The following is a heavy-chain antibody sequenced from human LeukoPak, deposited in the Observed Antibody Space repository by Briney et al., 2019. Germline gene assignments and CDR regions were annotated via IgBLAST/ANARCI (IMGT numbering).Heavy chain of an antibody. CDR2: IYPGDSDT. CDR1: GYSFTSYW. D-gene: IGHD3-22*01. CDR3: AREYDSSGSHYYYGMDV. V-gene: IGHV5-51*01. Sequence: GESLKISCKGSGYSFTSYWIGWVRQMPGKGLEWMGIIYPGDSDTRYSPSFQGQVTISADKSISTAYLQWSSLKASDTAMYYCAREYDSSGSHYYYGMDVWGQGTTVSVSS. J-gene: IGHJ6*02.